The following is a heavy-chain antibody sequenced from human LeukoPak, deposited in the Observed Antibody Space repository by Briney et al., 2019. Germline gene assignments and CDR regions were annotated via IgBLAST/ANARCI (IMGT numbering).Heavy chain of an antibody. Sequence: ASVKVSCKASGYTFTSYGISWVRQAPGQGLEWMGWISAYNGNTNYAQELQGRVTMTTDTSTSTAYMELRSLRSDDTAVYYCAREGGSSPKYYYGMDVWGQGTTVTVSS. J-gene: IGHJ6*02. CDR1: GYTFTSYG. CDR3: AREGGSSPKYYYGMDV. CDR2: ISAYNGNT. V-gene: IGHV1-18*01.